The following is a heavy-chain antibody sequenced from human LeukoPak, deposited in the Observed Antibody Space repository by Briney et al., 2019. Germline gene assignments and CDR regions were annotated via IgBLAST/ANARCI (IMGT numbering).Heavy chain of an antibody. CDR3: ARESHYYDSSALADAFDI. Sequence: ASVKVSCKASGYTFTSYYMHWVRQAPGQGLEWMGIINPSGGSTSYAQKFQGRVTMTRDTSTSTVYMELSSLRSEDTAVYYCARESHYYDSSALADAFDIWGQGTMVTVSS. V-gene: IGHV1-46*01. CDR2: INPSGGST. J-gene: IGHJ3*02. D-gene: IGHD3-22*01. CDR1: GYTFTSYY.